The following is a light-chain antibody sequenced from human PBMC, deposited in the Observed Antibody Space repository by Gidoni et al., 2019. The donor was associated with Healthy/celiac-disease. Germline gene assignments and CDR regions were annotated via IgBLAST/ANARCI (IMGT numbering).Light chain of an antibody. CDR2: EVS. CDR3: SSYAGRNNYV. CDR1: SSDVGGSNY. J-gene: IGLJ1*01. Sequence: QSALTQPPSASGSPGQSVTISCTGTSSDVGGSNYVSWYQQHPGTAPKLMIFEVSKRPSGVPDRFSGSKSGNTASLTVSGLQAEDEADYYCSSYAGRNNYVFGTGTKVTVL. V-gene: IGLV2-8*01.